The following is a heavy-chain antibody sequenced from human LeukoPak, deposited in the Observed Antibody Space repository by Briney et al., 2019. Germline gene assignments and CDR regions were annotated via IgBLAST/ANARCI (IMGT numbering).Heavy chain of an antibody. Sequence: GGSLRLSCAASGFTFSSYNMNWVRQAPGKGLEWVSSISSGSSYIYYADSVKGRFTISRDNAKNSLYLQMNSLRAEDTAVYYCASVAVAGYFDSWGQGTLVTVSS. J-gene: IGHJ4*02. CDR3: ASVAVAGYFDS. D-gene: IGHD6-19*01. V-gene: IGHV3-21*01. CDR1: GFTFSSYN. CDR2: ISSGSSYI.